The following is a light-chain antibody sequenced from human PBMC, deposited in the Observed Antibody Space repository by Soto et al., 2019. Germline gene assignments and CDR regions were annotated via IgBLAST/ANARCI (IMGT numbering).Light chain of an antibody. V-gene: IGKV4-1*01. Sequence: DIVMTQSPDSLAVSLGERATINCKSSQSFLYSSNNNNYLAWYQQKPGHPPKLLIYWASTRESGVPDRFSGSGSGTDFTLTISSLQAEDVAVYYCQQYYSTPLTFGGGTKVDIK. CDR1: QSFLYSSNNNNY. CDR3: QQYYSTPLT. J-gene: IGKJ4*01. CDR2: WAS.